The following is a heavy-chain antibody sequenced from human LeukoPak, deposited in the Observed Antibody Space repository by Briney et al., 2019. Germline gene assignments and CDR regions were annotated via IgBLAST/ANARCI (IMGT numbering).Heavy chain of an antibody. V-gene: IGHV5-51*01. CDR2: IYPGGSDI. D-gene: IGHD3-22*01. Sequence: RGSLQISCQGSGSNFTNYWVAWVRQVPGKGLGWMGSIYPGGSDIRYSPSFRCQVTISADTSVRTDYLQWRSLTASDTAMYFCAGAYYCGSNVDYYEWDCWGQGTRVTVS. CDR3: AGAYYCGSNVDYYEWDC. J-gene: IGHJ4*02. CDR1: GSNFTNYW.